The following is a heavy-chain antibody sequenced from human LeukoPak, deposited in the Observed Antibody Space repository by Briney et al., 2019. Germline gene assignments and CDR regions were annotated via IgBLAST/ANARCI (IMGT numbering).Heavy chain of an antibody. D-gene: IGHD3-10*01. CDR1: GYTFTTYW. CDR2: IYPGDSDT. CDR3: ATHGLWFGESSGAFDI. Sequence: GESLKTSCKGSGYTFTTYWIGWVRQMPGKGLEWMGIIYPGDSDTRYSPSFQGQVTISADKSISTAFLQWSSLKASGTAMYYCATHGLWFGESSGAFDIWGQGTMVTVSS. V-gene: IGHV5-51*01. J-gene: IGHJ3*02.